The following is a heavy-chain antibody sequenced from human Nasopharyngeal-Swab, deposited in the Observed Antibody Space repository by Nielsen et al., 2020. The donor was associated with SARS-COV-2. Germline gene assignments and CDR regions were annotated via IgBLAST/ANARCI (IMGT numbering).Heavy chain of an antibody. CDR2: TYYRSKWYN. V-gene: IGHV6-1*01. CDR3: ARGHYYGSGSYYSLSLYYGMDV. D-gene: IGHD3-10*01. Sequence: WIRQSPSRGLEWLGRTYYRSKWYNDYAVSVKSRITINPDTSKNQFSLQLNSVTPEDTAVYYCARGHYYGSGSYYSLSLYYGMDVWGQGTTVTVSS. J-gene: IGHJ6*02.